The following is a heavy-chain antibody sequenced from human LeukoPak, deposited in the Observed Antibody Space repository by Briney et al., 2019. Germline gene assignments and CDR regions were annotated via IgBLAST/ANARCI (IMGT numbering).Heavy chain of an antibody. V-gene: IGHV3-23*01. J-gene: IGHJ3*02. CDR2: ISGGGSST. Sequence: GASLRLSCAASGFSFTTYAMSWVRQAPGKGLDWVSGISGGGSSTYYADSVKGRFTISRDNSKNTLYLQMSSLRAEDTAVYYCAKDRAYTGSPRAFDIWGEATMVTVSS. D-gene: IGHD1-26*01. CDR3: AKDRAYTGSPRAFDI. CDR1: GFSFTTYA.